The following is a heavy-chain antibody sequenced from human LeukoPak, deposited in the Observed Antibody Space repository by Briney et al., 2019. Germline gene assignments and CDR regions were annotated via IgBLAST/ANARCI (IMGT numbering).Heavy chain of an antibody. V-gene: IGHV4-4*09. CDR3: ARYFYGGYAGVDS. J-gene: IGHJ5*01. D-gene: IGHD4-23*01. Sequence: SETLSLTCTVSGVSMSAYQWSWVRQSPEKGLEWIGCINTKGETSYNPSLKSRVTISLDTSKNQFSLKLSSVTAADTAVYYCARYFYGGYAGVDSWGQGTLVTVSS. CDR2: INTKGET. CDR1: GVSMSAYQ.